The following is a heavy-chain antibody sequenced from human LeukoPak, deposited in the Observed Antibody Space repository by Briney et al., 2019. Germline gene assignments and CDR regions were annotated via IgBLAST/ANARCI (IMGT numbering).Heavy chain of an antibody. J-gene: IGHJ3*02. CDR1: GDSISSYY. V-gene: IGHV4-4*07. Sequence: SETLSLTCTVSGDSISSYYWSWIRQPAGKGLEWIGRIYISGSTNYNPSLKSRVTMSVDTSKNQFSPKLSTVTAADTAVYYCARDRCRSTSCYGRYAFDIWGQGTMVTVSS. CDR3: ARDRCRSTSCYGRYAFDI. D-gene: IGHD2-2*01. CDR2: IYISGST.